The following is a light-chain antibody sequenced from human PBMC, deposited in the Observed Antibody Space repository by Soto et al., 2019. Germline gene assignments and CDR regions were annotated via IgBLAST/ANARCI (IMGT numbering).Light chain of an antibody. CDR2: EVS. V-gene: IGLV2-14*01. CDR1: SSDVGAHDY. CDR3: MSYTTAYTYV. J-gene: IGLJ1*01. Sequence: QSVLTQPASVSGSPGQSITISCIGTSSDVGAHDYVSWYQQYPGKGPELMIYEVSNRPSGVSSRFSGAKSGNTASLTISGLQTGDEADYHCMSYTTAYTYVFGTGTKVTVL.